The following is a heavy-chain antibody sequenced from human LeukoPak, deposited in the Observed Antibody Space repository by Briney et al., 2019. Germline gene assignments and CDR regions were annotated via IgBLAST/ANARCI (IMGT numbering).Heavy chain of an antibody. D-gene: IGHD3-9*01. CDR3: ARDLGNEYDILTGYYLTFLFDY. CDR1: GGSFSGYY. CDR2: INHSGST. Sequence: SETLSLTCAVYGGSFSGYYWSWIRQPPGKGLEWIGEINHSGSTNYNPSLKSRVTISVDTSKNQFSLKLSSVTAADTAVYYCARDLGNEYDILTGYYLTFLFDYWGQGTLVTVSS. J-gene: IGHJ4*02. V-gene: IGHV4-34*01.